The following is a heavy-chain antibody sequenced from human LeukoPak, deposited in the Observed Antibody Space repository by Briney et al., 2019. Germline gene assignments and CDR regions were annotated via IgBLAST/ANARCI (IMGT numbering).Heavy chain of an antibody. V-gene: IGHV4-39*01. CDR3: ARPGLGVAAAENDY. D-gene: IGHD6-13*01. Sequence: SETLSLTCTVSGGSISSSSYYWGWIRQPPGKGLEWIGSIYYSGSTYYNPSLKSRATISVDTSKNQFSLKLSSVTAADTAVYYCARPGLGVAAAENDYWGQGTLVTVSS. J-gene: IGHJ4*02. CDR1: GGSISSSSYY. CDR2: IYYSGST.